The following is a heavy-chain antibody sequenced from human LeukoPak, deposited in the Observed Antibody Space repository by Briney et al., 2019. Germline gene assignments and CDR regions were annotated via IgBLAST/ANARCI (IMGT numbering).Heavy chain of an antibody. Sequence: SETLSHTCTVSGGSISSYYWSWIRQPPGKGLEWIGYIYYSGSTNYNPSLKSRVTISVDTSKNQFSLKLSSVTAADTAVYYCARGSFGSSWELDYWGQGTLVTVSS. CDR3: ARGSFGSSWELDY. D-gene: IGHD6-13*01. J-gene: IGHJ4*02. CDR1: GGSISSYY. V-gene: IGHV4-59*01. CDR2: IYYSGST.